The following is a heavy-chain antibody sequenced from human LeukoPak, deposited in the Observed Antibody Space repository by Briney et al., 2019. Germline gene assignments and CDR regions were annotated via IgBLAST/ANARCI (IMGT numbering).Heavy chain of an antibody. J-gene: IGHJ2*01. CDR2: IYSGGST. V-gene: IGHV3-53*01. CDR3: ARDRADSSGWFNYWYFAL. CDR1: GFNVNSNY. D-gene: IGHD6-19*01. Sequence: GGSLRLSCAASGFNVNSNYMNWVRQAPGKGLEWVSAIYSGGSTYYADSVKGRFTISRDNSKNTLYLQMNSLRTEDTAVYYCARDRADSSGWFNYWYFALWGRGTLVTVSS.